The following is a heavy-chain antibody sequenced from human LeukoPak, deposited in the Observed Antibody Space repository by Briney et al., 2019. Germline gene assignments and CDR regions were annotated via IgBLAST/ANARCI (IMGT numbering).Heavy chain of an antibody. Sequence: GGSLPLSCAASGFTFDDYAMHLARQAPGKGLGWVSVISWDGGSTYYPDSVKGRFTISRDNSKNSLYLQMNNLRVEDTAIYYCARDYAGGWIDYWGQGIMVTVSS. CDR3: ARDYAGGWIDY. V-gene: IGHV3-43D*03. CDR2: ISWDGGST. CDR1: GFTFDDYA. J-gene: IGHJ4*02. D-gene: IGHD3-10*02.